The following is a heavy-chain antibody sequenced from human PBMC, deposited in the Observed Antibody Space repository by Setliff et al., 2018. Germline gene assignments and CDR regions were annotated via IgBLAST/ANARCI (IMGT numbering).Heavy chain of an antibody. CDR3: ARDGDNYHDSGDYYHEFDY. CDR1: GFTFSSNA. V-gene: IGHV3-23*01. CDR2: ISSSGGST. Sequence: GGSLRLSCAASGFTFSSNAMTWVRQAPGKGLEWVSAISSSGGSTFYADSVKGRFTISRDNSKNTLYLQMNSLRAEDTAVYYCARDGDNYHDSGDYYHEFDYWGQGAQVTVSS. D-gene: IGHD3-22*01. J-gene: IGHJ4*02.